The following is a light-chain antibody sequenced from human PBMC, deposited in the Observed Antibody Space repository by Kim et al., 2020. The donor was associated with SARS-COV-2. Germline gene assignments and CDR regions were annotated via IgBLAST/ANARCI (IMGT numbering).Light chain of an antibody. CDR2: YDN. Sequence: SYELTQQPSVSVAPGQTARITCGGDNIGGETVHWYRQKPGQAPVLVIFYDNDRPSGIPARFSGSNSGNTATLTISRGEAGDEADYFCQVWHGGSHRVIFG. CDR3: QVWHGGSHRVI. CDR1: NIGGET. V-gene: IGLV3-21*04. J-gene: IGLJ2*01.